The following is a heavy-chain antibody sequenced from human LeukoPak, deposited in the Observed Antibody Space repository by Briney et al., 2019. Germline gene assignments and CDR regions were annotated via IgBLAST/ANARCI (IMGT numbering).Heavy chain of an antibody. CDR2: ISGSGGST. CDR3: AKRTIVGANTQVDP. V-gene: IGHV3-23*01. CDR1: GFTFSSYA. J-gene: IGHJ5*02. Sequence: GGSLRLSCAASGFTFSSYAMSWVRQAPGKGLEWVSAISGSGGSTYHADSVKGRFTISRDNSKNTLYLQMNSLRAEDTAVYYCAKRTIVGANTQVDPWGQGTLVTVSS. D-gene: IGHD1-26*01.